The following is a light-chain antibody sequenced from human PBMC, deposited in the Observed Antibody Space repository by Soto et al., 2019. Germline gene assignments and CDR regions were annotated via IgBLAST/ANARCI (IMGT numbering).Light chain of an antibody. Sequence: DIQMTQSPSTLSASVGDRVTLTCRASQSISSWLAWYQQKPGKAPKLLIYDASSLESGVPSRFSGSGSGTEFTLTISSLQPDDVATYYCQQYNSYSQTFGQGTKVEIK. CDR2: DAS. CDR1: QSISSW. V-gene: IGKV1-5*01. CDR3: QQYNSYSQT. J-gene: IGKJ1*01.